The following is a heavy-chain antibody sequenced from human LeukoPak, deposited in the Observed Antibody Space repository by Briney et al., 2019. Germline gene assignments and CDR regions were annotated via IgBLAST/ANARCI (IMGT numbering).Heavy chain of an antibody. V-gene: IGHV3-74*01. J-gene: IGHJ5*02. D-gene: IGHD2-15*01. CDR1: GYTFSRYW. CDR2: ISADGSVT. CDR3: ATAGGDGSRMGFDP. Sequence: GGSLRLSCADSGYTFSRYWMHWVRQTPGKGLVWVSCISADGSVTRYADSVKGRFTISRDNTKSTLYLQMHSLRAEDTAVYYCATAGGDGSRMGFDPWGQGTLVTVSS.